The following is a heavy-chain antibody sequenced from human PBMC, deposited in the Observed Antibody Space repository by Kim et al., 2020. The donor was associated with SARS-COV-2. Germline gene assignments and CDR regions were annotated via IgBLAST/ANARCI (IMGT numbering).Heavy chain of an antibody. CDR3: ARLVWNLYYFDF. J-gene: IGHJ4*02. Sequence: SPKFQGRVTISRDTSADTAYMELNSLRFEDTAVYYCARLVWNLYYFDFWGQGTLVTVSS. V-gene: IGHV1-3*01. D-gene: IGHD1-1*01.